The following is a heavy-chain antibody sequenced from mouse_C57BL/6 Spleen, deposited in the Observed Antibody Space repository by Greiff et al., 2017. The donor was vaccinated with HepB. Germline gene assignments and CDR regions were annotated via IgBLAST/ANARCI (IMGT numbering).Heavy chain of an antibody. CDR1: GYTFTSYW. V-gene: IGHV1-55*01. Sequence: QVQLQQSGAELVKPGASVKMSCKASGYTFTSYWITWVKQRPGQGLEWIGDIYPGSGSTNYNEKFKSKATLTVDTSSSTAYMQLSSLTSEDSAVYYCARGYYDYGGFAYWGQGTLVTVSA. D-gene: IGHD2-4*01. CDR2: IYPGSGST. J-gene: IGHJ3*01. CDR3: ARGYYDYGGFAY.